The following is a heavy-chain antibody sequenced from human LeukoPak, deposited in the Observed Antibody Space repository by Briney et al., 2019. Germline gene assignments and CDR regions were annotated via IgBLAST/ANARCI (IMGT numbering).Heavy chain of an antibody. CDR3: ARSHYDLFSFDY. Sequence: SETLSLTCTVSGDSISTSNSYWGWIRQPPGKGLEWIGSIYYSGNTYYNASLKSRVTISVDTSKNQFSLKLSSVTAADTAVYYCARSHYDLFSFDYWGQGTLVTVSS. CDR1: GDSISTSNSY. CDR2: IYYSGNT. J-gene: IGHJ4*02. V-gene: IGHV4-39*07. D-gene: IGHD3-16*01.